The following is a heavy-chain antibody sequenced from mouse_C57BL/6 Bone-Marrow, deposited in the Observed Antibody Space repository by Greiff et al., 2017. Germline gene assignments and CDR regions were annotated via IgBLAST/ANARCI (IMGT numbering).Heavy chain of an antibody. D-gene: IGHD1-1*01. CDR2: IYPRDGST. V-gene: IGHV1-85*01. J-gene: IGHJ1*03. Sequence: VQLQQSGPELVKPGASVKLSCKASGYTFTSYDINWVKQRPGQGLEWIGWIYPRDGSTKYNEKFKGKATLTVDTSSSTAYMELHSLTSEDSAVYFCATAYGSSYWYFDVWGTGTTVTVSS. CDR1: GYTFTSYD. CDR3: ATAYGSSYWYFDV.